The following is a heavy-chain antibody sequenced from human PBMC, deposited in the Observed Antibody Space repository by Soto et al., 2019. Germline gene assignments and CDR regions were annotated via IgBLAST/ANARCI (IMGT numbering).Heavy chain of an antibody. CDR1: GYNFNSYT. CDR3: ARRPRVPVYDYVWGSYRYDFDY. J-gene: IGHJ4*02. V-gene: IGHV1-18*01. Sequence: ASVKVSCKASGYNFNSYTISWVRQAPGQGLEWMGRISAYNGNTNYAQRLQGRVTMTTDTSTSTAYMELRSLRSDDTAVYYCARRPRVPVYDYVWGSYRYDFDYWGQGTLVTVS. D-gene: IGHD3-16*02. CDR2: ISAYNGNT.